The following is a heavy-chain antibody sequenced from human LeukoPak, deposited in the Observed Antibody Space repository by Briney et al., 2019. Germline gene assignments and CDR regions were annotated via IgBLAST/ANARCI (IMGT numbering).Heavy chain of an antibody. CDR3: AARERLDWILY. V-gene: IGHV4-59*01. D-gene: IGHD3-9*01. CDR1: GGSISSYY. Sequence: PSETLSLTCTVSGGSISSYYWSWIRQPLGKGLEWIGYIYYSGSSNHNPSLKSRVTMSVDTSKNQLSLNLTSVTAADTAVYYCAARERLDWILYGGQGTLVTVSS. CDR2: IYYSGSS. J-gene: IGHJ4*02.